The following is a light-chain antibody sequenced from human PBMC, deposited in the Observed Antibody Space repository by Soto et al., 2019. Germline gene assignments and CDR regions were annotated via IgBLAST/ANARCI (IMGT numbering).Light chain of an antibody. CDR3: QQYGSSPPVT. CDR1: QSVSSSY. V-gene: IGKV3-20*01. CDR2: GAS. Sequence: EVGVTQSAGTLSLSTGERATLSCRASQSVSSSYLAWYQQKPGQAPRLLIYGASSRATGIPDRFSGSGSGTDFTLTISRLEPEDFAVYYCQQYGSSPPVTFAQGTKVAIK. J-gene: IGKJ1*01.